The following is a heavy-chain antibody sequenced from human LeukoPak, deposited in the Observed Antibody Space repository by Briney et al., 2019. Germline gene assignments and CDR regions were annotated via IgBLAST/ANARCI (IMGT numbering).Heavy chain of an antibody. CDR1: GFTFSSYW. V-gene: IGHV3-74*01. CDR3: VRGRGVPEYYCDY. CDR2: IKTDGSTK. D-gene: IGHD2-2*01. Sequence: GGSLRLSCANSGFTFSSYWMHWVRQAPGKGLVWIARIKTDGSTKNYADFVQGRFTISRDIAKNTLYLQKHSLSGDDTAVYYCVRGRGVPEYYCDYWGQGTLVSVSS. J-gene: IGHJ4*02.